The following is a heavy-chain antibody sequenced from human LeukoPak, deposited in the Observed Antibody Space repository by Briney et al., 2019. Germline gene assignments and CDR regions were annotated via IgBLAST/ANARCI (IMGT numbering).Heavy chain of an antibody. CDR3: ARDLNDAAAGFDY. CDR1: GFTFSSYA. V-gene: IGHV3-23*01. D-gene: IGHD6-13*01. CDR2: ISGSGGST. Sequence: GGSLRLSCAASGFTFSSYAMSWVRQAPGKGLEWVSAISGSGGSTSYAQKFQGRVTMTRDTSTSTVYMELSSLRSEDTAVYYCARDLNDAAAGFDYWGQGTLVTVSS. J-gene: IGHJ4*02.